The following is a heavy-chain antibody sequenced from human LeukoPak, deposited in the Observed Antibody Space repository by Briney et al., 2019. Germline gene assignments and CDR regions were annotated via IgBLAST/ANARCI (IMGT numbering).Heavy chain of an antibody. J-gene: IGHJ6*03. D-gene: IGHD4-17*01. CDR1: GYTFTSYY. Sequence: ASVKVSCKASGYTFTSYYMHLVRQAPGQGLEWMGIINPSGGSTSYAQKFQGRVTMTRDTSTSTVYMELSSLRSEDTAVYYCARNHGDYDLQNYYYYMDVWGKGTTVTVSS. CDR3: ARNHGDYDLQNYYYYMDV. CDR2: INPSGGST. V-gene: IGHV1-46*01.